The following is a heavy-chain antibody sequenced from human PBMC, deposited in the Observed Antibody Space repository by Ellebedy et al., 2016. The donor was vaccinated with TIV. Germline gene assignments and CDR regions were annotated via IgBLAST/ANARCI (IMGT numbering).Heavy chain of an antibody. Sequence: SETLSLXCAVYGGSFSGYYWSWIRQPPGKGLEWIGEINHSGSTNYNPSLKSRVTISVDTSKNQFSLKLSSVTAADTAVYYCASGKKYYDYIWGSYRIKYGMDVWGQGTTVTVSS. V-gene: IGHV4-34*01. CDR3: ASGKKYYDYIWGSYRIKYGMDV. CDR2: INHSGST. J-gene: IGHJ6*02. D-gene: IGHD3-16*02. CDR1: GGSFSGYY.